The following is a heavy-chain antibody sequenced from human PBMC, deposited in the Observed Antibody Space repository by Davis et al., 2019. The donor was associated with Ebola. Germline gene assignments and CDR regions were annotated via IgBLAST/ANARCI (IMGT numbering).Heavy chain of an antibody. D-gene: IGHD6-6*01. CDR1: GFTFSSYS. V-gene: IGHV3-48*02. Sequence: GESLKISCAASGFTFSSYSMNWVRQAPGKGLEWVSYISSSSSTIYYADSVKGRFTISRDNAKNSLYLQMNSLRDEDTAVYYCARDRMYSSSLLWYYGMDVWGQGTTVTVSS. J-gene: IGHJ6*02. CDR2: ISSSSSTI. CDR3: ARDRMYSSSLLWYYGMDV.